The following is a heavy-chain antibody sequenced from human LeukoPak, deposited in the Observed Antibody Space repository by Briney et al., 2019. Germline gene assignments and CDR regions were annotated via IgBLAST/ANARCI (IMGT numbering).Heavy chain of an antibody. D-gene: IGHD2-2*01. CDR1: GFTFSSYT. CDR3: AASLPNIVVVPATKGPFGY. CDR2: VSGSGGST. V-gene: IGHV3-23*01. Sequence: PGGSLRLSCAASGFTFSSYTMSWVRQAPGKGLEWVSGVSGSGGSTHYADSVKGRFTISRDNSKNTLYPQMNSLRAEDTAVYYCAASLPNIVVVPATKGPFGYWGQGTLVTVSS. J-gene: IGHJ4*02.